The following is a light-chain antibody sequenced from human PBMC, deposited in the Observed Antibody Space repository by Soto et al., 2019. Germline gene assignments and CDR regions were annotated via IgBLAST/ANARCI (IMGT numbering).Light chain of an antibody. J-gene: IGKJ4*01. V-gene: IGKV3-11*01. CDR3: HHRSNWPLT. CDR2: DAS. CDR1: QSVSSY. Sequence: EIVLTQSPATLSLSPGERATLSCRASQSVSSYLAWYQQKPGQAPRLLIYDASNRATGIPARLSGSGSGTDSTLTISSLEPEDFAVYYCHHRSNWPLTFGGGTKVEIK.